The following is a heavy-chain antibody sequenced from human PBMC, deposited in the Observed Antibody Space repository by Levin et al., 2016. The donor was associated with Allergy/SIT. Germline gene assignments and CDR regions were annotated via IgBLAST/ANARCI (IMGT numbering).Heavy chain of an antibody. V-gene: IGHV3-23*01. CDR3: ANLPQMVRGSGGI. D-gene: IGHD3-10*01. Sequence: VRQAPGKGLQWVSTISTSGGSTYYADSVRGRFTISRDNSKNTLYLQMNSLRAEDTAVYYCANLPQMVRGSGGIWGHGTLVTVSS. J-gene: IGHJ4*01. CDR2: ISTSGGST.